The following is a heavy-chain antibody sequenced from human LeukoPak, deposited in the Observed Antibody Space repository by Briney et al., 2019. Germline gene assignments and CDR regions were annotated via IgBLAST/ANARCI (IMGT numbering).Heavy chain of an antibody. D-gene: IGHD4-23*01. CDR2: ISWNSGSI. V-gene: IGHV3-9*01. CDR1: GFTFDDYA. Sequence: PGGSLRLSCAASGFTFDDYAMPWVRQAPGKGLEWVSGISWNSGSIGYADSVKGRFTISRDNAKNSLYLQMNSLRAEDTALYYCAKLRAARVVNDAFDIWGQGTMVTVSS. J-gene: IGHJ3*02. CDR3: AKLRAARVVNDAFDI.